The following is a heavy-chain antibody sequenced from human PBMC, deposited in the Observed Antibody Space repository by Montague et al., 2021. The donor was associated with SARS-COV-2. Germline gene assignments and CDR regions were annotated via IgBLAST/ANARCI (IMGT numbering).Heavy chain of an antibody. CDR2: IYYSGST. J-gene: IGHJ4*02. D-gene: IGHD1-7*01. V-gene: IGHV4-39*01. Sequence: SETLSLTCTVSGGSISGSNYYWAWIRQPPGKGLEWIGSIYYSGSTYDNPSLKSRVSISVDMSKNQFSLKLNSVTAADTAVYYCARLLLELPGDYWGQGTLVTVSS. CDR1: GGSISGSNYY. CDR3: ARLLLELPGDY.